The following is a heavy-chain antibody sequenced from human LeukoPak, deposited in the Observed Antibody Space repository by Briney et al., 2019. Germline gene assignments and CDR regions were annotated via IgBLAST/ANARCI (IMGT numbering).Heavy chain of an antibody. Sequence: PGRSLRLSCAASGFTFSSYAMHWVRQAPGKGLEWVAVISYDGSNKYYADSVKGRFTISRDNSKNTLYLQMSSLRAEDTAVYYCARDRIAVARFDYWGQGTLVTVSS. CDR1: GFTFSSYA. V-gene: IGHV3-30-3*01. J-gene: IGHJ4*02. CDR3: ARDRIAVARFDY. CDR2: ISYDGSNK. D-gene: IGHD6-19*01.